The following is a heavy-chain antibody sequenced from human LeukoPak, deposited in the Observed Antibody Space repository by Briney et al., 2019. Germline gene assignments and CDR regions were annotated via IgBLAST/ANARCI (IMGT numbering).Heavy chain of an antibody. Sequence: GASVKVSCKASGYTFTSYGISWVRQAPGQGLEWMGWTSAYNGNTNYAQKLQGRVTMTTDTSTSTAYMELRSLRSDDTAVYYCARVFGTNYYDSSGPFDYWGQGTLVTVSS. CDR3: ARVFGTNYYDSSGPFDY. J-gene: IGHJ4*02. D-gene: IGHD3-22*01. V-gene: IGHV1-18*01. CDR1: GYTFTSYG. CDR2: TSAYNGNT.